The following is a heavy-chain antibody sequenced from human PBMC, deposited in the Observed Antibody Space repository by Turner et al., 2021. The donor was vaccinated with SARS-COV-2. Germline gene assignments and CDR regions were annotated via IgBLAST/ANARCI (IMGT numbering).Heavy chain of an antibody. D-gene: IGHD3-16*01. CDR3: ARAGGVY. J-gene: IGHJ4*02. CDR1: GFTFRSYS. V-gene: IGHV3-21*01. Sequence: VQLVESGGGVVQPGRSLRLSCAASGFTFRSYSMNWVRQARGKGLEWVSSISSSSSYIYYADSVKGRFTISRDNAKNSLYLQMNSLRAEDTAVYYCARAGGVYWGQGTLVTVSS. CDR2: ISSSSSYI.